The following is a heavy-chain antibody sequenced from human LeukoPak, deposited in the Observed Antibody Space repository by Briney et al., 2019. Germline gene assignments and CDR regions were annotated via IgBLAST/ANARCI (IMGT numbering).Heavy chain of an antibody. CDR1: GGSISSSNW. CDR3: ARAPNYDILTGSIDY. CDR2: INHSGST. Sequence: SETLSLTCAVSGGSISSSNWWNWVRQPPGKGLEWIGEINHSGSTNYNPSLKSRVTISVDTSKNQFSLKLSSVTAADTAVYYCARAPNYDILTGSIDYWGQGTLVTVSS. V-gene: IGHV4-4*02. J-gene: IGHJ4*02. D-gene: IGHD3-9*01.